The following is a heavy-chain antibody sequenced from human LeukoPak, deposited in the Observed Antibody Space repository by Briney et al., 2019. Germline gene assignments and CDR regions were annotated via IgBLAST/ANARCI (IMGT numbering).Heavy chain of an antibody. CDR3: ARVIQGNWFDP. D-gene: IGHD2/OR15-2a*01. J-gene: IGHJ5*02. CDR2: ISSSGTTI. CDR1: GFTFRNYW. Sequence: GGSLRLSCAASGFTFRNYWMNWVRQAPGKGLEWVSYISSSGTTIYYADSVKGRFTISRDNAKNSLYLQLNSLRAEDTAVYYCARVIQGNWFDPWGQGTLVTVSS. V-gene: IGHV3-48*03.